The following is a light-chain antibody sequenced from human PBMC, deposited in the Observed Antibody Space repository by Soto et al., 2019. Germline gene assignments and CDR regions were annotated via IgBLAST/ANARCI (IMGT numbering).Light chain of an antibody. J-gene: IGKJ2*01. Sequence: DIQMTQSPSSVSASVGDRVIISCRASQDIDRWLAWFQHKPGKAPKLLISTASSLQSGVPSRFSGSGSGTDFTLTIASLQFEDFATYYCPQSDTFPYTFGLGTKLEIK. CDR3: PQSDTFPYT. V-gene: IGKV1D-12*01. CDR1: QDIDRW. CDR2: TAS.